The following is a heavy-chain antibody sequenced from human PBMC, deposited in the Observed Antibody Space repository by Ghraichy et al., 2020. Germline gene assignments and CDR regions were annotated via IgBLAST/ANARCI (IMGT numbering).Heavy chain of an antibody. V-gene: IGHV3-7*03. J-gene: IGHJ6*02. CDR1: GFIFSNYW. CDR2: IKKDGSEK. D-gene: IGHD1-26*01. CDR3: ARGWDLDV. Sequence: GGSLRLSCAASGFIFSNYWMSWVRQVPGKGLEGVANIKKDGSEKNYVDSVKSRLTISRDNAKSSLYLQMNSLRGEDTAVYYCARGWDLDVWGQGTTVTVSS.